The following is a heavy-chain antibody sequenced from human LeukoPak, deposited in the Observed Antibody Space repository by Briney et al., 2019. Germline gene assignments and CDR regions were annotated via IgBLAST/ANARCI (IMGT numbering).Heavy chain of an antibody. CDR3: ARDRWSGRLVIKPLYYFDY. Sequence: GGSLRLSCAASGFTFSSYAMHWVRQAPGKGLEWVAFISYDGSNKYYADSVKGRFTISRDNSKNTLYLQMNSLRAEDTAVYYCARDRWSGRLVIKPLYYFDYWGQGTLVTVSS. CDR2: ISYDGSNK. J-gene: IGHJ4*02. D-gene: IGHD3-9*01. V-gene: IGHV3-30-3*01. CDR1: GFTFSSYA.